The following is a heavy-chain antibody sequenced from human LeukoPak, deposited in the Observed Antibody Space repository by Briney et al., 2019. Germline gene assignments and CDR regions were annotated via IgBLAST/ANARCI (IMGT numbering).Heavy chain of an antibody. CDR2: MNPNSGNT. CDR1: GYTFTSYD. D-gene: IGHD4-17*01. Sequence: GASVKVSCKASGYTFTSYDINWVRQATGQGLEWMGWMNPNSGNTGYAQKFQGRVTMTRDTSTSTVYMELSSLRSEDTAVYYCARISMTTVTTTPDYWGQGTLVTVSS. J-gene: IGHJ4*02. V-gene: IGHV1-8*01. CDR3: ARISMTTVTTTPDY.